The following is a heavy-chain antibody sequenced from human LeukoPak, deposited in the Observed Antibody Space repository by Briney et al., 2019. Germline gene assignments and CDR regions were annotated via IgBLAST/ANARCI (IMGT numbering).Heavy chain of an antibody. CDR3: ARKSPTSGSYGWYFDY. CDR2: IYHSGAT. J-gene: IGHJ4*02. V-gene: IGHV4-59*01. D-gene: IGHD1-26*01. CDR1: GGSISNYY. Sequence: SETLSLTCTVSGGSISNYYWSWIRQPPGKGLEWIWDIYHSGATNYNPSLRSRVTISVDTSTNQFSLNLRSVTAADTAIYYCARKSPTSGSYGWYFDYWGRGALVTVSS.